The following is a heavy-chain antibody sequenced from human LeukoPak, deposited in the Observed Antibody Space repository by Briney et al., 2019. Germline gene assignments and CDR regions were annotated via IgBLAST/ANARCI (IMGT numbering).Heavy chain of an antibody. CDR2: VSTSGTT. Sequence: SETLSLTCTVSGASIGTYYWSWIRQPAEKGLEWIGRVSTSGTTHYNPSFKSRVTMSVGTSSNQFSLKLSSVTAADTAVYYCARGSYYDTLTGYYRGSFDSWGQGTLVTVSS. J-gene: IGHJ4*02. D-gene: IGHD3-9*01. CDR1: GASIGTYY. CDR3: ARGSYYDTLTGYYRGSFDS. V-gene: IGHV4-4*07.